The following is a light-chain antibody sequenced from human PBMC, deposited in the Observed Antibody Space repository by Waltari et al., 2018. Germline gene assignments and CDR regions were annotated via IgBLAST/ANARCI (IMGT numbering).Light chain of an antibody. CDR3: QHYLRIPVT. V-gene: IGKV3-20*01. J-gene: IGKJ1*01. CDR2: GAS. CDR1: QIVTRA. Sequence: EIVLTQSPGTLSLSPGESATLSCRTSQIVTRALAWYQQKPGQAPRLLIYGASNRATGIPDRFSGSGSGTDFSLTISSLEPEDFAVYYCQHYLRIPVTFGQGTKVEVK.